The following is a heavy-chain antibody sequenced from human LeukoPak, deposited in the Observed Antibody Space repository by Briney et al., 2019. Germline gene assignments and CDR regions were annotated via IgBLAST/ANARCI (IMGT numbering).Heavy chain of an antibody. CDR2: IYTSGST. J-gene: IGHJ6*03. D-gene: IGHD3-16*02. CDR3: ARINPVNYYYYMDV. V-gene: IGHV4-61*02. CDR1: GGSISSGSYY. Sequence: PSQTLSLTCTVSGGSISSGSYYWSWIRQPAGKGLEWIGRIYTSGSTNYNPSLKSRVTISVDTSKNQFSLKLSSVTAADTAVYYCARINPVNYYYYMDVWGKGTTVTVSS.